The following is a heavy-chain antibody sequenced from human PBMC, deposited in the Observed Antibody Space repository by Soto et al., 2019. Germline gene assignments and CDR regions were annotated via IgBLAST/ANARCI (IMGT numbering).Heavy chain of an antibody. Sequence: QVQLVQSGAEVKKPGSSVKVSCKASGGTFSSYAISWVRQAPGQGLEWMGGLIPIFGTANYAQKFQGRVTITADESTSTAYMEVSSLRSEDTAVYYCAREGPYYYDSSGYYYFDYWGQGTLVTVSS. J-gene: IGHJ4*02. CDR2: LIPIFGTA. V-gene: IGHV1-69*12. D-gene: IGHD3-22*01. CDR3: AREGPYYYDSSGYYYFDY. CDR1: GGTFSSYA.